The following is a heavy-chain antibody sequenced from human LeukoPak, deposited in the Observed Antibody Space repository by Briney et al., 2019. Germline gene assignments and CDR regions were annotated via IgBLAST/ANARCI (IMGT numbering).Heavy chain of an antibody. CDR1: VYTFTSYG. J-gene: IGHJ4*02. CDR2: ISAYNGNT. D-gene: IGHD5-18*01. V-gene: IGHV1-18*01. Sequence: ASVKVSCMASVYTFTSYGISWVCQAPGQGLEWMGWISAYNGNTHYAQKLQGRVTMTTDTSTSTAYMEQMSPKADITAVYYCAIEGIQLWLDLSYWGQGTLVTVSS. CDR3: AIEGIQLWLDLSY.